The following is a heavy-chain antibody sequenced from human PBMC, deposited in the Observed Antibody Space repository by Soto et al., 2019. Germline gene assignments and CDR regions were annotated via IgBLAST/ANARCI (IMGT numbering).Heavy chain of an antibody. J-gene: IGHJ4*02. V-gene: IGHV1-3*05. Sequence: QGQLVQSGAEEKKPGASVKVSCKATGYTFTSYAMHWVRQAPGQRLERMGWINAGNGNTKYSQKFQGRVTITRDTSASTAYMELSSLRSEDTAVYYCARSIVVVTALDYWGQGTLVTVSS. CDR3: ARSIVVVTALDY. CDR2: INAGNGNT. D-gene: IGHD2-21*02. CDR1: GYTFTSYA.